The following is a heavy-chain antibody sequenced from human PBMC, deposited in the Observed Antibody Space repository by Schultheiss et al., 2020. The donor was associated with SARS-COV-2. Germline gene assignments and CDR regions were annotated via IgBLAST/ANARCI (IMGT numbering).Heavy chain of an antibody. CDR3: TTDYCTGGVWYQYYFDY. CDR2: ISYDGSNK. J-gene: IGHJ4*02. V-gene: IGHV3-33*05. CDR1: GFTFSSYG. Sequence: GESLKISCAASGFTFSSYGMHWVRQAPGKGLEWVAVISYDGSNKYYADSVKGRFTISRDNSKNTLYLQMNSLKTEDTAVYYCTTDYCTGGVWYQYYFDYWGQGTLVTVSS. D-gene: IGHD2-8*02.